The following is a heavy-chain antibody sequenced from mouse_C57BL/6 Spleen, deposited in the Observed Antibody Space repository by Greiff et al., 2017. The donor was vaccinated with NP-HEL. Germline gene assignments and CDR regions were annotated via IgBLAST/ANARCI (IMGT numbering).Heavy chain of an antibody. CDR1: GYTFTSYW. CDR2: IHPNSGST. CDR3: ARRGYDYGGYFDV. V-gene: IGHV1-64*01. Sequence: QVQLQQPGAELVKPGASVKLSCKASGYTFTSYWMHWVKQRPGQGLEWIGMIHPNSGSTNYNEKFKSKATLTVDKSSSTAYMQLSSLTSEDSAVYYCARRGYDYGGYFDVWGTGTTVTVSS. J-gene: IGHJ1*03. D-gene: IGHD2-4*01.